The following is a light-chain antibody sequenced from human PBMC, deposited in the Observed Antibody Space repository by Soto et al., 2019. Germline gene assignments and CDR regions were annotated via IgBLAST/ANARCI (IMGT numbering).Light chain of an antibody. CDR3: YSYAGTSTWV. CDR1: NNDVGNYKL. V-gene: IGLV2-23*01. Sequence: QSALTQPASVSESPGQSITISCTGTNNDVGNYKLVSWFQHHLGKAPKMIIYEGTKRPSGVSNRFSASKSGNTASLTISGLQAEDEADYYCYSYAGTSTWVFGGGTKLTVL. CDR2: EGT. J-gene: IGLJ3*02.